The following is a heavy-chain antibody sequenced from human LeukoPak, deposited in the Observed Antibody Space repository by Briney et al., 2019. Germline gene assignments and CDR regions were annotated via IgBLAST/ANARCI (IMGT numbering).Heavy chain of an antibody. Sequence: ASVKVSCKASGYTFASYGISWVRQAPGQGLEWMGWISTYNGNTNYAQNLQGRVTMTRDRSTSTAYMELRSLRSDDTAVYYCARDCLYFHFWSGYNCDAFDIWGQGTVVTVSS. V-gene: IGHV1-18*01. CDR3: ARDCLYFHFWSGYNCDAFDI. J-gene: IGHJ3*02. CDR1: GYTFASYG. D-gene: IGHD3-3*01. CDR2: ISTYNGNT.